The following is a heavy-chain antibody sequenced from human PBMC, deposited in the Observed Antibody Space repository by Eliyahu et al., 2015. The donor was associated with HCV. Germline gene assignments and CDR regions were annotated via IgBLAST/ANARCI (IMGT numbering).Heavy chain of an antibody. CDR1: GGSFNGYY. CDR3: ARAVAGNDY. CDR2: INHSGST. Sequence: QVQLQQWGAGLLKPSETLSLTCAVYGGSFNGYYWSWIRQPPGKGLEWIGEINHSGSTNYNPSLKSRVTISIDTSKNQFSLKLSSVTAADTAVYYCARAVAGNDYWGQGTLVTVSS. V-gene: IGHV4-34*01. D-gene: IGHD6-19*01. J-gene: IGHJ4*02.